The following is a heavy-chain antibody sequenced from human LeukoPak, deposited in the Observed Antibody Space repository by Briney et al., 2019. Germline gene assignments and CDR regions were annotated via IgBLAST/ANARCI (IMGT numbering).Heavy chain of an antibody. V-gene: IGHV1-18*01. CDR1: GYTFVSHG. CDR3: ARAYYGGNRPTDY. D-gene: IGHD4-23*01. J-gene: IGHJ4*02. Sequence: GASVKVSCKAAGYTFVSHGISWVRLAPGQGLEWMGWISAYNGDTKYAQKFQARVTMTTDTSTSTAYMELRTLRSDDTAVYYCARAYYGGNRPTDYWGQGTLVTVSS. CDR2: ISAYNGDT.